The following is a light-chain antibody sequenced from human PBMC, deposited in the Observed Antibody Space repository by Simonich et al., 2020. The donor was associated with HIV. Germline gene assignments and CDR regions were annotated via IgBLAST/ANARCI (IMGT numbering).Light chain of an antibody. CDR2: EDS. CDR1: ALPKKY. V-gene: IGLV3-10*01. J-gene: IGLJ3*02. CDR3: YSTDSSGNHRV. Sequence: SYELTQPPSVSVSPGQTARITCSGYALPKKYGYWYQQKSGQAPVLVIYEDSKRPSGIPERFSGSSSGTMATLTISGAQVEDEADYYCYSTDSSGNHRVFGGGTKLTVL.